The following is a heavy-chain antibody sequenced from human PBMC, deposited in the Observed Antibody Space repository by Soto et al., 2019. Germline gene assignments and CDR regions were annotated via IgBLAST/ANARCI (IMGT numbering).Heavy chain of an antibody. CDR1: GYTFTSYA. CDR2: INAGNGNT. V-gene: IGHV1-3*01. Sequence: LKVSCKASGYTFTSYAMHWVRQAPGQRLEWMGWINAGNGNTKYSQKFQGRVTITRDTSASTAYMELSSLRSEDTAVYYCARDRITIFGVVISAFDIWGQGTMVTVS. J-gene: IGHJ3*02. D-gene: IGHD3-3*01. CDR3: ARDRITIFGVVISAFDI.